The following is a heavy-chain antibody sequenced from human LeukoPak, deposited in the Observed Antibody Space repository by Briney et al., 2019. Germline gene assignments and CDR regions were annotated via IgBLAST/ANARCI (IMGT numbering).Heavy chain of an antibody. CDR2: ISTSGSTI. J-gene: IGHJ4*02. V-gene: IGHV3-11*04. CDR1: GFTFRDYY. Sequence: PGGSLRLSCAASGFTFRDYYMSWIRQAPGKGLEWVSYISTSGSTIYYVDSVKGRFTISRDNAKNSLYLQMNSLRAEDTAVYYCARYSCTGDVCFDSWVQGTLVTVSS. D-gene: IGHD2-8*02. CDR3: ARYSCTGDVCFDS.